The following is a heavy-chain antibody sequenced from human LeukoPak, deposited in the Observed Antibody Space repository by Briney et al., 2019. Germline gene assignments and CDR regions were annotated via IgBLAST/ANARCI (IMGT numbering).Heavy chain of an antibody. D-gene: IGHD2-15*01. CDR1: TDSTNTYY. CDR2: IYHSGST. Sequence: PSETLSPTCSVSTDSTNTYYWSWIRQSPGKGLEWIGHIYHSGSTDYNPSFKSRVTISIDMSKKEFPLKLTSVTVADTAMYYCVRLRWELLAPYFDHWGQGAFVIVSS. CDR3: VRLRWELLAPYFDH. V-gene: IGHV4-59*01. J-gene: IGHJ4*02.